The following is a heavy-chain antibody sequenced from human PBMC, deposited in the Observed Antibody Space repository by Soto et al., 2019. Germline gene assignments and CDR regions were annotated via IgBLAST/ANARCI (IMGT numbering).Heavy chain of an antibody. CDR2: FYPGDSDT. CDR1: GYSFTTYW. J-gene: IGHJ6*02. Sequence: GGSLNISCKGSGYSFTTYWIVCVRQMPGKGLEWMGIFYPGDSDTRYSLSFQGQVTISADKSISTAYLQWSSLKASDTAIYYCARAHYGDYGYGMDVWGQWTTVTVSS. D-gene: IGHD4-17*01. V-gene: IGHV5-51*01. CDR3: ARAHYGDYGYGMDV.